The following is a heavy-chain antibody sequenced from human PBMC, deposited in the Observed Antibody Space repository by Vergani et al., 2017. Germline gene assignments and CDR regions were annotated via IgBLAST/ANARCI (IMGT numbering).Heavy chain of an antibody. Sequence: EVQLVESGGGLIQPGGSLRLSCAASGFTVSSNYMSWVRQAPGKGLEWVSVIYSGGSTYYADSVKGRFTISRDNSKTTLYLQMNSLRAEDTAVYYCARSYYDSSGYLYFQHWGQGTLVTVSS. J-gene: IGHJ1*01. CDR1: GFTVSSNY. CDR2: IYSGGST. V-gene: IGHV3-53*01. D-gene: IGHD3-22*01. CDR3: ARSYYDSSGYLYFQH.